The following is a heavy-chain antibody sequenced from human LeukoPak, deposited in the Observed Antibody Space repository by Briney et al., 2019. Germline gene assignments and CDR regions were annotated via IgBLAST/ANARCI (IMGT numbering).Heavy chain of an antibody. CDR2: FDPEDGET. CDR1: GYTLTELS. J-gene: IGHJ4*02. CDR3: TSDDYGRNAAKQAASAY. V-gene: IGHV1-24*01. D-gene: IGHD4-23*01. Sequence: ASVKVSCKVSGYTLTELSMHWVRQAPGEGLDWRGGFDPEDGETVYAQKFQGRVTMTEDTSTDTAYMELSSLRSDDTAAYYCTSDDYGRNAAKQAASAYWSQGTLVTVPS.